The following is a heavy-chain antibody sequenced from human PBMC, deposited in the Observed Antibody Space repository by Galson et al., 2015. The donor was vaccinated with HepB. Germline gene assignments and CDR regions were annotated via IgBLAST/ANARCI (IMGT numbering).Heavy chain of an antibody. V-gene: IGHV3-21*01. D-gene: IGHD1-26*01. Sequence: SLRLSCAGSGFIFGIYRMDWVRQAPGKGLEWVSSIGHTGTYRYYAESVKGRFTISRDNSKNSLYLQMDGLRAEDTAVYYCARVGDSTVGVRNNWFDPWGQGTLVTVSS. J-gene: IGHJ5*02. CDR1: GFIFGIYR. CDR2: IGHTGTYR. CDR3: ARVGDSTVGVRNNWFDP.